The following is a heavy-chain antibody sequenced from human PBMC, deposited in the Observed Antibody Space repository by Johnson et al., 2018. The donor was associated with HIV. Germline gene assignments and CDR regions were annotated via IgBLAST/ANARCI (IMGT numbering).Heavy chain of an antibody. CDR3: AKVAVATAAGGVALDI. CDR2: ILYRGSNK. D-gene: IGHD6-13*01. Sequence: VQLVESGGGVVQPGRSLRLSCAASGFTFSNYGMHWVRQAPGKGLEWVAVILYRGSNKYYADSVKGRFTISRDNSKNTLYLQMNSLRVEDTAVYYCAKVAVATAAGGVALDIWGPGTMVTVS. J-gene: IGHJ3*02. V-gene: IGHV3-30*18. CDR1: GFTFSNYG.